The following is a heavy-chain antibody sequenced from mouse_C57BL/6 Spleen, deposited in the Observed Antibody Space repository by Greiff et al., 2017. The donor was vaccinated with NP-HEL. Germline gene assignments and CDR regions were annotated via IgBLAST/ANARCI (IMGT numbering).Heavy chain of an antibody. Sequence: EVKLVESGEGLVKPGGSLKLSCAASGFTFSSYAMSWVRQTPEKRLEWVAYISSGADYIYYADTVQGRFTISRDNARNTLYLQMSSLKSEDTAMYYCTRDRYYYGSSPHYYAMDYWGQGTSVTVSS. J-gene: IGHJ4*01. CDR2: ISSGADYI. V-gene: IGHV5-9-1*02. CDR1: GFTFSSYA. CDR3: TRDRYYYGSSPHYYAMDY. D-gene: IGHD1-1*01.